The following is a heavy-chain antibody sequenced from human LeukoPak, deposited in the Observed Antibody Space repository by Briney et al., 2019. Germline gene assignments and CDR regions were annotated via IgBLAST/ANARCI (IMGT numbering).Heavy chain of an antibody. D-gene: IGHD3-9*01. Sequence: GGSLRLSCAASGFSVSSNYMTWVRQAPGKGLECVSVIYGGGNTYYADSVGGRFTISRDNSKNTLYLQMNSLRAEDTAVYYCARPEFDILTGYYSLFDYWGQGTLVTVSS. V-gene: IGHV3-53*05. CDR2: IYGGGNT. J-gene: IGHJ4*02. CDR3: ARPEFDILTGYYSLFDY. CDR1: GFSVSSNY.